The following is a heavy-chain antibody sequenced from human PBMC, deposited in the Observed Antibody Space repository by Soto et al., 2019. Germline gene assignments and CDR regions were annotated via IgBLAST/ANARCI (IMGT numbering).Heavy chain of an antibody. V-gene: IGHV5-51*01. CDR3: ARSPRSSPYFDY. J-gene: IGHJ4*02. CDR1: GYNFLDFG. CDR2: IYPGDYET. Sequence: GLSLQISCHGSGYNFLDFGIAWVRKLPGKGLEWMGIIYPGDYETRYSPSFHGKVTISADRSIGTAYLQWSSLEASDSAFYFCARSPRSSPYFDYWGQGALVTVSS. D-gene: IGHD6-13*01.